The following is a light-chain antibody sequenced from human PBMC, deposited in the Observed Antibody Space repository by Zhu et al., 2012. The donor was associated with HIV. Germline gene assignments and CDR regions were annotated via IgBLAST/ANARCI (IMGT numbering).Light chain of an antibody. Sequence: DIQMTQSPSTLSASVGDRITITCRASQSISSWLAWYQQKPGSAPKLLIYKASTLESGVPSRFSASGSGTEFTLTISSLQPDDFATYYCQRYNSYVCRFGQGTKLEIK. V-gene: IGKV1-5*03. J-gene: IGKJ2*04. CDR2: KAS. CDR3: QRYNSYVCR. CDR1: QSISSW.